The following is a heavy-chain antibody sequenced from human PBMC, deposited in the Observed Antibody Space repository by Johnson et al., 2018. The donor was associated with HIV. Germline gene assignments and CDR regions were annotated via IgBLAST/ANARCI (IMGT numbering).Heavy chain of an antibody. CDR2: ISYDGSNK. V-gene: IGHV3-30-3*01. CDR3: ARDKGSWFDDAFDI. CDR1: GFTFSSYA. D-gene: IGHD6-13*01. Sequence: QVQLVESGGGVVQPGRSLRLYCAASGFTFSSYAMHWVRQAPGKGLEWVAVISYDGSNKYYADSVKGRFTISRDNSKNTLYLQMNSLKVEDTAVYYCARDKGSWFDDAFDIWGQGTMVTVSS. J-gene: IGHJ3*02.